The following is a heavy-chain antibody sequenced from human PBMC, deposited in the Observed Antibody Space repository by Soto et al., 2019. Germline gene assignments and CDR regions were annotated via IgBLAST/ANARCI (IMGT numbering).Heavy chain of an antibody. Sequence: ASVKVSCKASGYTITSYGISWVRQAPGQGLEWMGWISAYNGNTNYAQKLQGRVTMTTDTSTSTAYMELRSLRSDDAAVYYCARSRGLDFWSGYPGDYYGMDVWGKGTTVTVSS. V-gene: IGHV1-18*04. CDR3: ARSRGLDFWSGYPGDYYGMDV. D-gene: IGHD3-3*01. J-gene: IGHJ6*04. CDR1: GYTITSYG. CDR2: ISAYNGNT.